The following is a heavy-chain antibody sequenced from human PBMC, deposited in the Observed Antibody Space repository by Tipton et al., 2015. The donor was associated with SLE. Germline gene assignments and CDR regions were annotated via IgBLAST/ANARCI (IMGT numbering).Heavy chain of an antibody. J-gene: IGHJ4*02. Sequence: SLRLSCAASGFTFSTYWMSWVRQAPGKGLEWVANIKQDGGEQSYVDSVKGRLIISRDNAKNAVYLQMNNLRAEDTAVYSCAREGGSYYPSYYFDYWGQGTLVTVSS. V-gene: IGHV3-7*01. D-gene: IGHD1-26*01. CDR3: AREGGSYYPSYYFDY. CDR2: IKQDGGEQ. CDR1: GFTFSTYW.